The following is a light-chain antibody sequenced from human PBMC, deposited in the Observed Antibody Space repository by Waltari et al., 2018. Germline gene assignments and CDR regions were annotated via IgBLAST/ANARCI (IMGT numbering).Light chain of an antibody. V-gene: IGLV2-14*03. CDR1: SSDVGGYNY. Sequence: QSALTQPASVSGSPGQSITISCTGTSSDVGGYNYVSWYQKHPGKAPKLLIYDVSNRPSRVSNRFSASKSGNTASLIISGLQAEDEADYYCSSYTSSTTLLLIFGGGTKLTVL. CDR2: DVS. CDR3: SSYTSSTTLLLI. J-gene: IGLJ2*01.